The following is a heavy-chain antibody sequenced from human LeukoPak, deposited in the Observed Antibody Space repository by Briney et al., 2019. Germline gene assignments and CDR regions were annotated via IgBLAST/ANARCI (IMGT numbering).Heavy chain of an antibody. D-gene: IGHD2-8*01. J-gene: IGHJ4*02. CDR1: GVSISSYY. CDR2: IYYSGST. CDR3: ARENEVYEFDY. V-gene: IGHV4-59*01. Sequence: SETLSLTCTVSGVSISSYYWSWIRQPPGKGLEWIGYIYYSGSTNYNPSLKSRVTISVDTSKNQFSLKLSSVTAADTAVYYCARENEVYEFDYWGQGTLVTVSS.